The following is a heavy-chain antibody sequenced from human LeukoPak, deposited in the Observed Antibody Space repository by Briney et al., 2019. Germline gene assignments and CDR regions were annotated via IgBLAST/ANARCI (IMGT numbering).Heavy chain of an antibody. CDR2: ISGSGGST. CDR1: GFTFSSHA. D-gene: IGHD2-2*02. CDR3: AKGGRLYRMGLFDY. J-gene: IGHJ4*02. Sequence: GGSLRLSCAASGFTFSSHAMSWVRQAPGKGLEWVSAISGSGGSTYYADSVKGRFTISRDNSKNTLYLQMNSLRAEDTAVYYCAKGGRLYRMGLFDYWGQGTLVTVSS. V-gene: IGHV3-23*01.